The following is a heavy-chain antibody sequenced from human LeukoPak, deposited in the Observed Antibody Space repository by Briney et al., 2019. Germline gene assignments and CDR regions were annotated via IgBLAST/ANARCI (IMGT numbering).Heavy chain of an antibody. CDR3: ARDGDLAPAVPFDY. D-gene: IGHD6-25*01. CDR1: GFTFSSYE. V-gene: IGHV3-48*03. CDR2: IKSTGTTV. J-gene: IGHJ4*02. Sequence: GSLRLSCAASGFTFSSYEMNWVRQAPGEGRGWGSYIKSTGTTVYYADSVKGRFTISRDNAKNSLYLQMNSLRADDTAIYYCARDGDLAPAVPFDYWGQGTLVTVSS.